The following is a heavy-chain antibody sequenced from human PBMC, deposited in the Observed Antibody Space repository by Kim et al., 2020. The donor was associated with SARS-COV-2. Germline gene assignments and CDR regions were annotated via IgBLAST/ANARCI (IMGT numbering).Heavy chain of an antibody. CDR2: IYPGDSDT. CDR1: GYSFTSYW. J-gene: IGHJ6*02. Sequence: GESLKISCKGSGYSFTSYWIGWVRQMPGKGLEWMGIIYPGDSDTRYSPSFQGQVTISADKSISTAYLQWSRLKASDTAMYYCARLPYCSSTSCSGGMDVWAQGTTVTVSS. D-gene: IGHD2-2*01. CDR3: ARLPYCSSTSCSGGMDV. V-gene: IGHV5-51*01.